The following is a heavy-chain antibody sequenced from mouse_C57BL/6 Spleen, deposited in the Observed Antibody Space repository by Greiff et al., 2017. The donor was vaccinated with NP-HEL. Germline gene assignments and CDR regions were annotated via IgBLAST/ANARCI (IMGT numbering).Heavy chain of an antibody. V-gene: IGHV1-18*01. CDR1: GYTFTDYN. J-gene: IGHJ4*01. CDR2: INPNNGGT. D-gene: IGHD1-1*01. Sequence: EVQLQQSGPELVKPGASVKIPCKASGYTFTDYNMDWVKQSHGKSLEWIGDINPNNGGTIYNQKFKGKATLTVDKSSSTAYMELRSLTSEDTAVYYCARSITTVVGGGSMDYWGQGTSVTVSS. CDR3: ARSITTVVGGGSMDY.